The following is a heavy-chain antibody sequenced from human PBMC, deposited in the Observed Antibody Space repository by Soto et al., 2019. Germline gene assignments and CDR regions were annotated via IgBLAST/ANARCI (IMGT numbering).Heavy chain of an antibody. Sequence: GGSLRLSCAASGFTFSSYSMNWVRQAPGKGLEWVSYISSSSSTIYYADSVKGRFAISRDNAKNSLYLQMNSLRAEDTAVYYCALYYYGSKYRGYWGQGTLVTVSS. V-gene: IGHV3-48*01. CDR3: ALYYYGSKYRGY. CDR1: GFTFSSYS. CDR2: ISSSSSTI. J-gene: IGHJ4*02. D-gene: IGHD3-10*01.